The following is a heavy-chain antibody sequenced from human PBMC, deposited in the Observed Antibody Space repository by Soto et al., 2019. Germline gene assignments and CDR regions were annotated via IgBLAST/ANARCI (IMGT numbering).Heavy chain of an antibody. CDR2: ISGSGGST. J-gene: IGHJ6*02. D-gene: IGHD3-9*01. V-gene: IGHV3-23*01. CDR1: GFTFSNYA. CDR3: AKDRIRYFDWLLDYYYYYYGMDV. Sequence: GGSLRLSCAASGFTFSNYAMIWVRQAPGKGLEWVSAISGSGGSTYYADSVKGRFTISRDNSKNTLYLQMNSLRAEDTAVYYCAKDRIRYFDWLLDYYYYYYGMDVWGQGTTVTVSS.